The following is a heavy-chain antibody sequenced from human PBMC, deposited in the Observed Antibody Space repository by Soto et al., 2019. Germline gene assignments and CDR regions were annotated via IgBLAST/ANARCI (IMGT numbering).Heavy chain of an antibody. D-gene: IGHD1-1*01. CDR2: ILYDGSNK. J-gene: IGHJ6*02. CDR3: AKSRDAYNFYFYYGMDV. Sequence: VGSLRLSCAASGFTFSNYGMHWVRQTPGKGLEWVALILYDGSNKYYADSVKGRFTISRDNSKNTLYLQVSSLRAEDTAVYYCAKSRDAYNFYFYYGMDVWGQGTSVT. V-gene: IGHV3-30*18. CDR1: GFTFSNYG.